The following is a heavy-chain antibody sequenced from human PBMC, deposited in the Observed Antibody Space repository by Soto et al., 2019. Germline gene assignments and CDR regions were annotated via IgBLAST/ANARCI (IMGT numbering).Heavy chain of an antibody. J-gene: IGHJ6*02. V-gene: IGHV1-69*06. CDR3: ARSLTPGGDYYYYGMDV. D-gene: IGHD3-9*01. Sequence: QVQLVQSGAEVKKPGSSVKVSCKASGGTFSSYAISWVRQAPGQGLEWMGGIIPIFGTANYAQKFQGRVTITADKSTSTAYMDLSSLRSEDTAVYYCARSLTPGGDYYYYGMDVWGQGTTVTVSS. CDR1: GGTFSSYA. CDR2: IIPIFGTA.